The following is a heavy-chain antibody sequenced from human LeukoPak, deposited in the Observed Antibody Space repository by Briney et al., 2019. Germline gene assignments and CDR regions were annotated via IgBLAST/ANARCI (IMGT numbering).Heavy chain of an antibody. CDR2: ISWNSGSI. Sequence: GGSLRLSCAASGFTFDDYAMHWVRQAPGKGLEWVSGISWNSGSIGYADSVKGRFTISRDNAKNSLYLQMNSLRAEDTALYYCAKQSESYGMDVWGQGTTVTVSS. J-gene: IGHJ6*02. CDR3: AKQSESYGMDV. V-gene: IGHV3-9*01. CDR1: GFTFDDYA.